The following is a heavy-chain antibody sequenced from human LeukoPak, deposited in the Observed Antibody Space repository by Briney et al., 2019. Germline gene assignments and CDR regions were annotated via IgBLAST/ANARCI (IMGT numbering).Heavy chain of an antibody. CDR2: ISGSGGST. CDR3: AKVSDYSYYYYMDV. V-gene: IGHV3-23*01. CDR1: GFTFADYA. J-gene: IGHJ6*03. Sequence: PGGSLRLSCAASGFTFADYAMSWVRQAPGKGLEWVSGISGSGGSTYYADSVKGRFTVSRDNFKNTLFLQVNGLRAEDTAVYYCAKVSDYSYYYYMDVWGKGTTVTVSS.